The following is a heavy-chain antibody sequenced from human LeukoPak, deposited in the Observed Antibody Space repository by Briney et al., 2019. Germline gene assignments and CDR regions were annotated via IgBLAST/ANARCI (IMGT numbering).Heavy chain of an antibody. V-gene: IGHV1-69*05. Sequence: SVKVSCKASGGTFSSYAISWVRQAPGQGLEWMGRIIPIFGTANYAQKFQGRVTITTDEPTSTAYMELSSLRSEDTAVYYCARRGVGYCSGGSCYFDYWGQGTLVTVSS. J-gene: IGHJ4*02. CDR3: ARRGVGYCSGGSCYFDY. CDR1: GGTFSSYA. D-gene: IGHD2-15*01. CDR2: IIPIFGTA.